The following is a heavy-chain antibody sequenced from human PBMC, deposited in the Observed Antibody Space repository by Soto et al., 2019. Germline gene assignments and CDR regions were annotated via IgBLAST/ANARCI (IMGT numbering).Heavy chain of an antibody. V-gene: IGHV4-30-4*01. CDR1: GDSVSSCDSY. Sequence: QVQLQESGPGLVKPSQTLSLTCSVSGDSVSSCDSYWSWIRQPRGNALECIWYTSFSGYTSYNPSLKSRVTISVDMSKSQFSLRLTSVTAADTAVYYCVRGGNPYHYATSGPGTFDKWGQGTLVSVSS. CDR3: VRGGNPYHYATSGPGTFDK. J-gene: IGHJ4*02. D-gene: IGHD1-26*01. CDR2: TSFSGYT.